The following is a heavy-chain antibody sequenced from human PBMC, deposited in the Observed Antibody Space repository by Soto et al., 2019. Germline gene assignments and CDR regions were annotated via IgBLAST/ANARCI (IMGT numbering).Heavy chain of an antibody. CDR3: ARDGGHAFDI. J-gene: IGHJ3*02. Sequence: QVQLVESGGGVVQPGRSLRLSCAASGFTFSSYGMHWVRQAPGKGLEWVAVIWYDGSNKYYADSVKGRFTISRDNSKNPLYLQMNSLRAEDTAVYYCARDGGHAFDIWGQGTMVTVSS. V-gene: IGHV3-33*01. CDR1: GFTFSSYG. D-gene: IGHD3-16*01. CDR2: IWYDGSNK.